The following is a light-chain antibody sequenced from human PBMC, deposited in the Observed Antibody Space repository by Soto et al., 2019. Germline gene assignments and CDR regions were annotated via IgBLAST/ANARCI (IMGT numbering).Light chain of an antibody. J-gene: IGKJ1*01. CDR2: WAS. Sequence: DIVMTQSPDSLAVSLGERATIDCKSSQSLLYGGNDRNYLAWYQQKPGQSPKLLIYWASTRATGIPARFSGSGSGTEFTLTISSLQSEDFAVYYCQQYNNWPPWTFGQGTKVEIK. V-gene: IGKV4-1*01. CDR1: QSLLYGGNDRNY. CDR3: QQYNNWPPWT.